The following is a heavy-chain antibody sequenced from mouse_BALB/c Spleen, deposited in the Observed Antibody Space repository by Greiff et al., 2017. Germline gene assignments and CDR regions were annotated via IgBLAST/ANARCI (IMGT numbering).Heavy chain of an antibody. CDR1: GYAFTNYL. CDR2: INPGSGGT. D-gene: IGHD1-1*01. CDR3: ARSSSSYWYFDV. Sequence: VQLQQSGAELVRPGTSVKVSCKASGYAFTNYLIEWVKQRPGQGLEWIGVINPGSGGTNYNEKFKGKATLTADKSSSTAYMQLSSLTSDDSAVYFCARSSSSYWYFDVWGAGTTVTVSS. V-gene: IGHV1-54*01. J-gene: IGHJ1*01.